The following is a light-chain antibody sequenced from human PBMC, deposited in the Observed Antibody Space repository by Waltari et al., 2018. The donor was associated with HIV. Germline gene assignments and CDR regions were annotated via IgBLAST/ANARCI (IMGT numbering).Light chain of an antibody. Sequence: QSALTQPASVSGSPGQSITISCPGTSSHVGGYNLLSWYQQHPGKAPKLMIYEVSKRPSGVSNRFSGSKSGNTASLTISGLQAEDEADYYCCAYAGSTTYVIFGGGTKLTVL. CDR3: CAYAGSTTYVI. CDR2: EVS. J-gene: IGLJ2*01. CDR1: SSHVGGYNL. V-gene: IGLV2-23*02.